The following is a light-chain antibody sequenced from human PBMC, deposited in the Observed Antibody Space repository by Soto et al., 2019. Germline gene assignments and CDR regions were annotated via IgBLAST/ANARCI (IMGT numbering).Light chain of an antibody. CDR3: LQDYNFTWT. Sequence: AIQMTQSPSSLSASVGDRVTITCRASQGIRNDLGWYQQRPGKAPKLLIYAASSLHSGVPSRFSGSGSGTDFTLTISSLQPEDFATYYCLQDYNFTWTFGQGTKVDIK. CDR2: AAS. J-gene: IGKJ1*01. CDR1: QGIRND. V-gene: IGKV1-6*01.